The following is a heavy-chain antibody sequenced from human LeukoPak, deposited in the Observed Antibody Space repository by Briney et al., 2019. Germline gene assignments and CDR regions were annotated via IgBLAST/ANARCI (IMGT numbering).Heavy chain of an antibody. V-gene: IGHV3-23*01. Sequence: PGGSLRLSCVASGFTFSSYAMSWVRQAPGKGLEWVPVVSGGTTYYTDSVRGRFTISRDNSKNTLYLQLNSLRAEDTAVYHCAKDLFADSGGLAGFDVWGQGTMVTVSS. J-gene: IGHJ3*01. CDR2: VSGGTT. CDR3: AKDLFADSGGLAGFDV. D-gene: IGHD3-22*01. CDR1: GFTFSSYA.